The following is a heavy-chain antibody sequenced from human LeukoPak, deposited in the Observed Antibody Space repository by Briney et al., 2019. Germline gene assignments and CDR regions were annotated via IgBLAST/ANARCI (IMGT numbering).Heavy chain of an antibody. D-gene: IGHD7-27*01. J-gene: IGHJ4*02. CDR1: GFTFTSYS. V-gene: IGHV3-23*01. CDR3: ARITGEDY. Sequence: GGSLRLSCAASGFTFTSYSMNWVRQAPGKGLEWVSTISGGGGSTYYADSVKGRFTISRDNSKNTLYLQVNSLRAEDTAVYYCARITGEDYWGQGTLVTVSS. CDR2: ISGGGGST.